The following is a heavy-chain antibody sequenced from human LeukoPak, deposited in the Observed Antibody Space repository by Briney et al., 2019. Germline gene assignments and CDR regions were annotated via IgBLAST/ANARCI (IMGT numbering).Heavy chain of an antibody. J-gene: IGHJ4*02. CDR1: GYNFITYG. CDR2: INPYHGKT. V-gene: IGHV1-18*01. Sequence: ASVKVSCKASGYNFITYGFSWVRQAPGQGLEWMGWINPYHGKTKYAQKFQGRVTMTTDTSTNTAHMELRSLTSDDTAVYFCARDRIAAAVPDYWGQGTLVTVSS. CDR3: ARDRIAAAVPDY. D-gene: IGHD6-13*01.